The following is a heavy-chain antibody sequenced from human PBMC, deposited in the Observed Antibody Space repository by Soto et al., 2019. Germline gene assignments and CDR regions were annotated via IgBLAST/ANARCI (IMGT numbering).Heavy chain of an antibody. D-gene: IGHD4-17*01. Sequence: QVQLVESGGGVVQPGRSLRLSCAASGFTFSSYGMHWVRQAPGKGLEWVAVIWYDGSNKYYADSVKGRFTISRDNSKNTLYLQMNSLSAEDTAVYYCARDRVYGDHFDYWGQGTLVTVSS. CDR1: GFTFSSYG. V-gene: IGHV3-33*01. J-gene: IGHJ4*02. CDR2: IWYDGSNK. CDR3: ARDRVYGDHFDY.